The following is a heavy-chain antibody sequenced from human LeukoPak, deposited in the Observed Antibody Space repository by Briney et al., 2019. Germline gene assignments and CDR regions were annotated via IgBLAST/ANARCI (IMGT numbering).Heavy chain of an antibody. CDR1: GGSINSYY. CDR3: ARHPHSSGYYYETYFDY. D-gene: IGHD3-22*01. Sequence: TASETLSLTCTVSGGSINSYYWSWIRQPPGKGLEWIGYIYYSGSTNYNPSLKSRVTISVDTSKNQFSLKLSSVTAADTAVYYCARHPHSSGYYYETYFDYWGQGTLVTVSS. CDR2: IYYSGST. J-gene: IGHJ4*02. V-gene: IGHV4-59*08.